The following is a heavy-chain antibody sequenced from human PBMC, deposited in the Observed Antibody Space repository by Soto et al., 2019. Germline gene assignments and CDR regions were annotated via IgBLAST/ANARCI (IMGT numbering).Heavy chain of an antibody. Sequence: LRLSCAASGFTFSSYGMHWVRQAPGKGLEWVAVIWYDGSNKYYADSVKGRFTISRDNSKNTLYLQMNSLRAEDTAVYYCARPQYCSSTSCYGYGMDVWGQGTTVTVSS. CDR1: GFTFSSYG. CDR2: IWYDGSNK. D-gene: IGHD2-2*01. V-gene: IGHV3-33*01. J-gene: IGHJ6*02. CDR3: ARPQYCSSTSCYGYGMDV.